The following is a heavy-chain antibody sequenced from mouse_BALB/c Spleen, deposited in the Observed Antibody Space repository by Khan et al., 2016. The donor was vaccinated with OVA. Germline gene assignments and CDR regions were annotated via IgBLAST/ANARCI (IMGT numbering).Heavy chain of an antibody. J-gene: IGHJ4*01. CDR2: IWNDGST. D-gene: IGHD2-4*01. CDR3: AEEPYYHYSIMDY. Sequence: QVQLKQSGPGLAAPSQTLTLTCATSGFSLTNYGVHWIRQSPGKGLEWLVVIWNDGSTNYNSALKSRLTIINDNSQSHVFLIMNSLQTDDPAVYFCAEEPYYHYSIMDYWGQGTSVTVSS. V-gene: IGHV2-6-1*01. CDR1: GFSLTNYG.